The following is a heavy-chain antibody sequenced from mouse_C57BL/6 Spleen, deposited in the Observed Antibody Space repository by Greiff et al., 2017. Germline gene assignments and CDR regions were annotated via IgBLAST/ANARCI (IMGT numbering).Heavy chain of an antibody. V-gene: IGHV1-61*01. CDR1: GYTFTSYW. D-gene: IGHD2-2*01. CDR2: IYPSDSET. CDR3: ARSGYGYPAWFAY. Sequence: QVQLQQPGAELVRPGSSVKLSCKASGYTFTSYWMDWVKQRPGQGLEWIGNIYPSDSETHYNQKFKDKATLTVDKSSSTAYMQLSSLTSEDSAVYYCARSGYGYPAWFAYWGQGTLVTVSA. J-gene: IGHJ3*01.